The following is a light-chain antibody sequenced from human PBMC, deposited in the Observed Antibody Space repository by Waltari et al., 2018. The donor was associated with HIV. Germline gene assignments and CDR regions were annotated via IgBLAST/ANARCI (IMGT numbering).Light chain of an antibody. V-gene: IGLV2-11*01. CDR1: ASDVGGYHY. CDR3: CSYAGSSYV. J-gene: IGLJ1*01. CDR2: DVN. Sequence: QSALTQPRSVSGSPGQSVTISCTGSASDVGGYHYVSWYQQHPGKAPKLLIYDVNKRPSGVPDRFSGSKSGHTASLTISGLQTEDEADYYCCSYAGSSYVFGTETKVTVL.